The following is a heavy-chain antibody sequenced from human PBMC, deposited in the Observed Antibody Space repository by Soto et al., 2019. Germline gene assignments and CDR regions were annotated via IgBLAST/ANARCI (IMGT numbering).Heavy chain of an antibody. J-gene: IGHJ6*02. V-gene: IGHV4-34*01. D-gene: IGHD3-10*01. CDR2: INHSGST. Sequence: PSETLSLTCAVYGGSFSGYYWSWIRQPPGKGLEWIGEINHSGSTNYNPSLKSRVTISVDTSKNQFSLKLSSVTAADTAVYYCARLGGSGSYRILYYYYGMDVWGQGTTVTVSS. CDR1: GGSFSGYY. CDR3: ARLGGSGSYRILYYYYGMDV.